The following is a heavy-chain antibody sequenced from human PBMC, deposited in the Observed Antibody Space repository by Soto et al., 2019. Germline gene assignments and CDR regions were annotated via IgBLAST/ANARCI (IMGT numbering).Heavy chain of an antibody. CDR2: IFYSGIT. Sequence: QLQLQESGPGLVKPSETLSLTCTVSGGSISSTAYHWGWVRQPPGQGLEWIGNIFYSGITYYNPSLKSRVTMSVDTSTNQFSLNLNSVTAADTALYYCAKLPAISATDFYAMDVWGQGTTVTVSS. J-gene: IGHJ6*02. V-gene: IGHV4-39*01. CDR1: GGSISSTAYH. CDR3: AKLPAISATDFYAMDV. D-gene: IGHD3-3*01.